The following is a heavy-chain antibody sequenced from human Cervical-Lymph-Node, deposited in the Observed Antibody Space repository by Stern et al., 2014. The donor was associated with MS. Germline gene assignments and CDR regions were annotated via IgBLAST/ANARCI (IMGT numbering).Heavy chain of an antibody. J-gene: IGHJ4*02. CDR1: AYSISSGYY. CDR3: ARVGCSGGSCPFDY. V-gene: IGHV4-38-2*02. D-gene: IGHD2-15*01. CDR2: IYHSGTT. Sequence: VQLEESDPGLVKPSETLSLTCTVSAYSISSGYYWDWIRQPPGKALEWIGSIYHSGTTYYNPSPKSRVTISVDTSQTPLSLKMSSGTAADTAVYYCARVGCSGGSCPFDYWGQGTLVTVSS.